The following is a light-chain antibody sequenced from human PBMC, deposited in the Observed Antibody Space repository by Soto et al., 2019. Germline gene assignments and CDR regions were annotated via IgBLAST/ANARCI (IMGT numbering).Light chain of an antibody. J-gene: IGLJ2*01. CDR3: AAWDDSLIGVV. CDR1: SSNIAGNT. CDR2: SNN. V-gene: IGLV1-44*01. Sequence: QSVLTQPPSASGTPGQRVTISCSGSSSNIAGNTVNWFQQLPGTAPKLHIYSNNQRPSGVPDRFSGSKSGTSASLAISGLQSEDEADYYCAAWDDSLIGVVFGGGTKVTVL.